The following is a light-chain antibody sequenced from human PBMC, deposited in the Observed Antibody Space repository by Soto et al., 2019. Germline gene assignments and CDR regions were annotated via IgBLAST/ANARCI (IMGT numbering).Light chain of an antibody. CDR3: NQYGSSPQT. Sequence: EIVLLQSPGTLSLSPGASSPLSCRASQSVSSSYLAWYQQKPGQAPRLLIYGASSRATGIPDRFTGSGSGTDFTLTISRLEPEDFAVFYCNQYGSSPQTVGQGNKVDI. V-gene: IGKV3-20*01. CDR1: QSVSSSY. J-gene: IGKJ1*01. CDR2: GAS.